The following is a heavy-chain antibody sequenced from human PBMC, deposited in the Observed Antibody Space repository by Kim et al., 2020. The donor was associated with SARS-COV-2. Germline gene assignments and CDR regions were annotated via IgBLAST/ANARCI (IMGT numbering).Heavy chain of an antibody. J-gene: IGHJ3*02. CDR1: GYTLTELS. Sequence: ASVKVSCKVSGYTLTELSMHWVRQAPGKGLEWMGGFDPEDGETIYAQKFQGRVTMTEDTSTDTAYMELSSLRSEDTAVYYCAKGDPEKNAFDIWGQGTMVTVSS. CDR2: FDPEDGET. CDR3: AKGDPEKNAFDI. V-gene: IGHV1-24*01.